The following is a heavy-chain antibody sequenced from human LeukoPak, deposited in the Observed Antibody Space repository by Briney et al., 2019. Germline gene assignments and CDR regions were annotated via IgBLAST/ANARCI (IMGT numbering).Heavy chain of an antibody. J-gene: IGHJ4*02. CDR2: IYSGGST. V-gene: IGHV3-53*04. Sequence: PGGSLRLSCAASGFTVSSNYMSWVRRAPGKGLEWVSVIYSGGSTYYADSVKGRFTISRHNSKNTLYLQMNSLRAEDTAVYYCARSGTGFYFDYWGQGTLVTVSS. D-gene: IGHD3-9*01. CDR3: ARSGTGFYFDY. CDR1: GFTVSSNY.